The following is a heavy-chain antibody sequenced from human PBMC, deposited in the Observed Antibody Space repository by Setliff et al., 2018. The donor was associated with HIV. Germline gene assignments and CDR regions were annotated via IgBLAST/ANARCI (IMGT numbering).Heavy chain of an antibody. J-gene: IGHJ6*03. V-gene: IGHV4-59*01. CDR1: GGSISGYY. CDR2: IYYSGTT. Sequence: SLTCTVSGGSISGYYWTWIRQPPGKGLEWIGYIYYSGTTKYNPSLKSRVTISLDTSKYQFSLKVSSVTAADSAVYYCARDRTYGDSGTYYMDVWGKGTTVTVSS. D-gene: IGHD3-10*01. CDR3: ARDRTYGDSGTYYMDV.